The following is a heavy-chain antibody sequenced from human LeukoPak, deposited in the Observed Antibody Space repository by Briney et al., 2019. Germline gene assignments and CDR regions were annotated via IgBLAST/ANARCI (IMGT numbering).Heavy chain of an antibody. CDR1: GGSISSSSYY. D-gene: IGHD3-22*01. Sequence: SETLSLTCTVSGGSISSSSYYWGWIRQPPGKGLEWIGYIYYSGSTNYNPSLKSRVTISVDTSKNQFSLKLSSVTAADTAVYYCARNSGYYYSGWFDPWGQGTLVTVSS. V-gene: IGHV4-61*05. CDR2: IYYSGST. CDR3: ARNSGYYYSGWFDP. J-gene: IGHJ5*02.